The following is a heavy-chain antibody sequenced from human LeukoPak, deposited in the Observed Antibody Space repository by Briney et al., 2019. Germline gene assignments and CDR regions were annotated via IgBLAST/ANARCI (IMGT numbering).Heavy chain of an antibody. CDR2: ISYDGSNK. J-gene: IGHJ4*02. CDR1: GFTFSSYG. CDR3: AKTPGAINYYFDY. D-gene: IGHD2-2*01. Sequence: GRSLRLSCAASGFTFSSYGMHWVRQAPGKGLEWVAVISYDGSNKYYAGSVKGRFTISRDNSKNTLYLQMNSLRGEDTAVYYCAKTPGAINYYFDYWGQGTLVTVSS. V-gene: IGHV3-30*18.